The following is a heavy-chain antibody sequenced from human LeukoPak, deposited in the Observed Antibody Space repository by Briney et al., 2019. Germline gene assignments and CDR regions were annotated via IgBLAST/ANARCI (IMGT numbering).Heavy chain of an antibody. D-gene: IGHD6-13*01. CDR2: ISSGSTYI. V-gene: IGHV3-21*01. Sequence: GGSLRLSCAASGFTFSSYSMNWVRQAPGKGLEWVSSISSGSTYIYYADSVKGRSTISRDNAKNSLYLQMNGLRAEDTAVYYCARGIAIGAAGTEDYWGQGTLVTVSS. J-gene: IGHJ4*02. CDR3: ARGIAIGAAGTEDY. CDR1: GFTFSSYS.